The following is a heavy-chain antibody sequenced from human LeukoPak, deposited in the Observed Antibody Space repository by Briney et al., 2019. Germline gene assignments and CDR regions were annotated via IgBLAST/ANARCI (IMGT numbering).Heavy chain of an antibody. Sequence: SETLSLTCTVSGGSISSYYWSWIRQPAGKGLEWIGRIYTSGSTNYNPSLKSRVTMSVDTSKNQFSLKLSSVTAADTAVYYCARFLVDSSGYFSYFDYWGQGTLVTVSS. D-gene: IGHD3-22*01. CDR2: IYTSGST. J-gene: IGHJ4*02. CDR1: GGSISSYY. V-gene: IGHV4-4*07. CDR3: ARFLVDSSGYFSYFDY.